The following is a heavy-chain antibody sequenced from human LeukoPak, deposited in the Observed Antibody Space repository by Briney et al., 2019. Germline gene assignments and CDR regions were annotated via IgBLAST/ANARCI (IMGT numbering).Heavy chain of an antibody. CDR1: GFTFSSYW. Sequence: GGSLRLSCAASGFTFSSYWIHWVRQAPGKGLLWASRINSDGSSTSYADSVKGRFTISRDNAKNTLYLQMNSLRAEDTAVYYCARATGSYYSIGYWGQGTLVTVSS. CDR3: ARATGSYYSIGY. CDR2: INSDGSST. D-gene: IGHD1-26*01. V-gene: IGHV3-74*01. J-gene: IGHJ4*02.